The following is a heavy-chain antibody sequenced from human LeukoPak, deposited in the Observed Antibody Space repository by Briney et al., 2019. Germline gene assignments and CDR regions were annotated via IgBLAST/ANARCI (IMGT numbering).Heavy chain of an antibody. CDR2: LYYTGDT. D-gene: IGHD6-13*01. V-gene: IGHV4-39*07. CDR3: ARDRGHYSSSWYTWFDP. J-gene: IGHJ5*02. CDR1: GGSISSRTYF. Sequence: SETLSLTCTVSGGSISSRTYFWGWIRQPPGGALEWIGSLYYTGDTYYNPSLSSRVAMSIDTSNNQFSLKLSSLTAADTAVYYCARDRGHYSSSWYTWFDPWGQGILVTVSS.